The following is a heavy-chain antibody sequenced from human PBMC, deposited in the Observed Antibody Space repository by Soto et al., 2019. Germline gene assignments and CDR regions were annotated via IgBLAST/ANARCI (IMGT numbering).Heavy chain of an antibody. CDR3: ARDLRLGYCSGGSCHDADYGIDV. J-gene: IGHJ6*02. CDR2: ISYSGST. CDR1: GRSISRGGYY. D-gene: IGHD2-15*01. Sequence: PSETLSLTGTLSGRSISRGGYYWTWIRQHPGTGLEWIRYISYSGSTYYNPSLRSRVNMSLDTSKSQFSLNLSSVTAADTAVYYCARDLRLGYCSGGSCHDADYGIDVWGQGTTVTVSS. V-gene: IGHV4-31*03.